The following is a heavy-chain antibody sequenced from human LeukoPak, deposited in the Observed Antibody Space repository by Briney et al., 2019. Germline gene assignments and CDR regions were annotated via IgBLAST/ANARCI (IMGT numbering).Heavy chain of an antibody. V-gene: IGHV3-23*01. CDR1: GFTFSSYA. D-gene: IGHD3-22*01. J-gene: IGHJ4*02. Sequence: GGSLRLSCAASGFTFSSYAMSWVRQAPGKGLEWVSAISSSGGSTYYADSVKGRFTISRDNSKNTLYLQMNSLRAEDTAVYDCAKEPLGSSGYYTDYWGQGTLVTVSS. CDR2: ISSSGGST. CDR3: AKEPLGSSGYYTDY.